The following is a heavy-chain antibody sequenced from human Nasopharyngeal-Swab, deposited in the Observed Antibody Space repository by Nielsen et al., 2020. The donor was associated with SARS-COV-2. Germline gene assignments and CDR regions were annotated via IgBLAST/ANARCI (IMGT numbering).Heavy chain of an antibody. CDR1: GFTFSSYS. Sequence: GGSLRLTCAASGFTFSSYSMNWVRQAPGKGLEWVSYISSSSSTIYYADSVKGRFTISRDNAKNSLYLQMNSLRAEDTAVCYCARGGRSRILWFGELLLVYWGQGTLVTVSS. CDR3: ARGGRSRILWFGELLLVY. D-gene: IGHD3-10*01. J-gene: IGHJ4*02. CDR2: ISSSSSTI. V-gene: IGHV3-48*04.